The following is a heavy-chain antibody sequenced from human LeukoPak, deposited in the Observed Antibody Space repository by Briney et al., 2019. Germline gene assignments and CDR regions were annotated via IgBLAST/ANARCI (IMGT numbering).Heavy chain of an antibody. Sequence: SQTLSLTFAISGDSVSINSATWNWIRQSPSRGLEWLGRTYYRSKWSNNYAVSVKSRITINSDTSKNQFSLHLNSVTPEDTAVYYCARGDQWLENWGQGTLVTVSS. D-gene: IGHD6-19*01. CDR2: TYYRSKWSN. CDR3: ARGDQWLEN. V-gene: IGHV6-1*01. CDR1: GDSVSINSAT. J-gene: IGHJ4*02.